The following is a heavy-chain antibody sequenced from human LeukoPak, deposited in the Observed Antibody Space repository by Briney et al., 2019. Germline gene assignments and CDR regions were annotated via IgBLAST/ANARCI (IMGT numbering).Heavy chain of an antibody. CDR2: VYYSGST. V-gene: IGHV4-39*07. Sequence: SETLSLTCTVSGGSISSSSYYWGWIRQPPGKGLEWIGSVYYSGSTYYNPSLKSRVTISVDTSKNQFSLKLSSVTAADTAVYYCARGPRSSAMPGGAFDIWGQGTMVTVSS. CDR3: ARGPRSSAMPGGAFDI. CDR1: GGSISSSSYY. D-gene: IGHD2-2*01. J-gene: IGHJ3*02.